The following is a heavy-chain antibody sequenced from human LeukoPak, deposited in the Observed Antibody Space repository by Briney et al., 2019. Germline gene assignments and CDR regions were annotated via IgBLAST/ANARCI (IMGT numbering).Heavy chain of an antibody. CDR3: ARGIRRHYYGSGSYYNTGRRIGDYFDY. J-gene: IGHJ4*02. Sequence: SETLSPTCAVYGGSFSGYYWSWIRQPPGKGLEWIGEINHSGSTNYNPSLKSRVTISVDTSKNQFSLKLSSVTAADTAVYYCARGIRRHYYGSGSYYNTGRRIGDYFDYWGQGTLVTVSS. CDR2: INHSGST. CDR1: GGSFSGYY. D-gene: IGHD3-10*01. V-gene: IGHV4-34*01.